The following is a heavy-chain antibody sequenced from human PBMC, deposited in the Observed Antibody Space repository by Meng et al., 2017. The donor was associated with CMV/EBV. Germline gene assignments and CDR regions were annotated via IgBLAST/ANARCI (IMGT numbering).Heavy chain of an antibody. CDR2: ISAYNGNT. D-gene: IGHD6-13*01. J-gene: IGHJ6*02. CDR1: GYTFTSYG. V-gene: IGHV1-18*01. Sequence: ASVKVSCKASGYTFTSYGISWVRQAPGQGLEWMGWISAYNGNTNYAQKFQERVTITRDMSTSTAYMELSSLRSEDTAVYYCAADSNGGSSSWLGHYYYYGMDVWGQGTTVTVSS. CDR3: AADSNGGSSSWLGHYYYYGMDV.